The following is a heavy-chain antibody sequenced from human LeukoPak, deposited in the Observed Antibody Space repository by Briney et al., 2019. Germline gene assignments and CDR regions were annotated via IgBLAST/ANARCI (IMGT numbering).Heavy chain of an antibody. CDR1: GFTLSSYV. J-gene: IGHJ6*02. CDR3: AKGTNWRNYGMDV. D-gene: IGHD1-20*01. CDR2: ISGGGGST. V-gene: IGHV3-23*01. Sequence: GGSLRLSCTASGFTLSSYVMSWVRQAPGKGLEWVSGISGGGGSTYYADSVKGRFTISRDNSKNTLYLQMNTLRAEDTALYYCAKGTNWRNYGMDVWGQGTTVTVSS.